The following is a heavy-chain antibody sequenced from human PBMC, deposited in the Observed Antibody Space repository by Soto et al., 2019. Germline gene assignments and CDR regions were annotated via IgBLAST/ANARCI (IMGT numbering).Heavy chain of an antibody. CDR3: AIAGGGYTKWHFDS. J-gene: IGHJ4*01. CDR2: ISGSGATT. V-gene: IGHV3-23*01. CDR1: GFSFSGYA. D-gene: IGHD5-12*01. Sequence: EVQLLESGGGSVQPGGSLRLSCAASGFSFSGYAMAWVRQAPGKGLEWVSGISGSGATTYYADSVKGRCTISRDNSKNTLSLQVNRLSAEATAVYYCAIAGGGYTKWHFDSWGHGSLVTVSS.